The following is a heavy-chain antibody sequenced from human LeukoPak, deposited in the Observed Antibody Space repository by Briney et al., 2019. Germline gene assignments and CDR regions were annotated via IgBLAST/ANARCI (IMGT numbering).Heavy chain of an antibody. D-gene: IGHD6-13*01. V-gene: IGHV4-4*07. J-gene: IGHJ4*02. Sequence: SETLSLTCTLSGRSLSSYSWSWIRQPAGKGLEWIGRIYSIGRTNYNPSLKSPVAMSVDTSKNQFSLRLRSVTAADTAVYYCARQIASAGTAGCDFWGQGAPGTLSS. CDR1: GRSLSSYS. CDR2: IYSIGRT. CDR3: ARQIASAGTAGCDF.